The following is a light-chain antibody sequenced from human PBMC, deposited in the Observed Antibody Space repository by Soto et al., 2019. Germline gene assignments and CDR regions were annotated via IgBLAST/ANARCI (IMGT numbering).Light chain of an antibody. V-gene: IGKV1-5*03. CDR3: QQYNSYSWT. J-gene: IGKJ1*01. Sequence: DVQMTQSPSTLSGSLGDRFTITCRASQTISSWLDWYQQKPGKAPKLLIYRASSLESGVPSRFSGSGSGTEFTLTIISMQPDDFATYYCQQYNSYSWTFGQGTKVDIK. CDR1: QTISSW. CDR2: RAS.